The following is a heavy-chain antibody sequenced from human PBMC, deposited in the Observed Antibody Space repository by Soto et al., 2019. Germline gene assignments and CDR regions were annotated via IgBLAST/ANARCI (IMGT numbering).Heavy chain of an antibody. J-gene: IGHJ4*02. CDR1: GFTFSDYE. CDR3: AKTQTFNGYYGGFDA. CDR2: VSGGGAST. D-gene: IGHD3-3*01. V-gene: IGHV3-23*01. Sequence: PGGSLRLSCAVSGFTFSDYEMSWVRQAPGKGLEWLSAVSGGGASTYYADSVRGRFSISRDVSGNMIYLQLNRLTAGDTATYYCAKTQTFNGYYGGFDAWGQGTRVTVSS.